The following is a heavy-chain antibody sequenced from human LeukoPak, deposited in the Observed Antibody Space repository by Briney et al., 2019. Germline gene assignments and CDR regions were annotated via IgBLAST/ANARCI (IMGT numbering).Heavy chain of an antibody. CDR3: AKAKVVAARNWFDS. D-gene: IGHD2-15*01. CDR1: GFTFSSYG. J-gene: IGHJ5*01. V-gene: IGHV3-30*02. Sequence: GGSLRLSCAASGFTFSSYGMHWVRQAPGKGLEWVAFIRYDGSNKYYADSVKGRFTISRDNSKNTLYLQMSSLRAEDTAVYYCAKAKVVAARNWFDSWGQGTLVTVSS. CDR2: IRYDGSNK.